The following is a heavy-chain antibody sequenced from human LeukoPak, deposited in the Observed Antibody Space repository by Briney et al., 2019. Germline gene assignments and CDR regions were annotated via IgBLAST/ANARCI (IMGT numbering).Heavy chain of an antibody. V-gene: IGHV4-30-2*01. CDR2: IYHSGST. CDR3: ARRQWLVQKFDY. D-gene: IGHD6-19*01. J-gene: IGHJ4*02. CDR1: GGSISSGGYS. Sequence: SQTLSLTCAVSGGSISSGGYSWSWVRQPPGKGLEWIGYIYHSGSTYYNPSLKSRVTISVDRSKNQFSLKLSSVTAADTAVYYCARRQWLVQKFDYWGQGTLVTVSS.